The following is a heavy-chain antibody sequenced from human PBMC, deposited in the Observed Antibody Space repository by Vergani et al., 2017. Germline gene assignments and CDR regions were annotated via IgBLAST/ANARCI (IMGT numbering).Heavy chain of an antibody. CDR3: ARVVRIYDYVWGSYRYGAAFDY. CDR2: TYYRSKWYN. CDR1: GDSVSSNSAA. V-gene: IGHV6-1*01. Sequence: QVQLQQSGPGLVKPSQTLSLTCAISGDSVSSNSAAWNWIRQSPSRGLEWLGRTYYRSKWYNDYAVSVKSRITINPDTSKNQFSLQLSSVTAADTAVYYCARVVRIYDYVWGSYRYGAAFDYWGQGTLVTVSS. J-gene: IGHJ4*02. D-gene: IGHD3-16*02.